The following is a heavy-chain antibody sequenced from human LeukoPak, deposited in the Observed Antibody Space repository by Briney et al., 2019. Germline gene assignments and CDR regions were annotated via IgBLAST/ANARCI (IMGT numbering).Heavy chain of an antibody. D-gene: IGHD4-17*01. CDR3: ARAYGAFPYYMDV. CDR1: GRSISSYY. J-gene: IGHJ6*03. CDR2: IYYSGST. Sequence: SETLSLTYTVSGRSISSYYWKWIRHPPGKGLEWIGYIYYSGSTNYNPSLKTRVTISVDTSKHQFSLKLNSVTAADTAVYYCARAYGAFPYYMDVWGKGTTVTVSS. V-gene: IGHV4-59*01.